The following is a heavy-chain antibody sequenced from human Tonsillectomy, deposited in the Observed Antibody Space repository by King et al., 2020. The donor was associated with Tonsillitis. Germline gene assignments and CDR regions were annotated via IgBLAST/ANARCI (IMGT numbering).Heavy chain of an antibody. V-gene: IGHV1-2*02. CDR3: ARDRAVAGITAYYYYGMDV. CDR1: GYTFTGYY. D-gene: IGHD6-19*01. J-gene: IGHJ6*02. Sequence: QLVQSGAEVKKPGASVKVSCKASGYTFTGYYMHWVRQAPGQGLEWMGWINPNSGGTNYAQKFQGRVTMTRDTSISTAYMELSRLRSDDTAVYYCARDRAVAGITAYYYYGMDVWGQGTTVTVS. CDR2: INPNSGGT.